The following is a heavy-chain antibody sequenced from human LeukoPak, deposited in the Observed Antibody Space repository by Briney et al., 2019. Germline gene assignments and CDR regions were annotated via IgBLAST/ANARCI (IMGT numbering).Heavy chain of an antibody. CDR3: ARLTS. CDR1: GLMFSSSW. Sequence: GGSLRLSCAASGLMFSSSWMSWVRQAPGKGLEWVASIKQDGSQKNYVDSVKGRFTISRDNAQNSLYLQMNSLRVEDTAVYYCARLTSWGQGTLVTVSS. V-gene: IGHV3-7*01. J-gene: IGHJ5*02. CDR2: IKQDGSQK.